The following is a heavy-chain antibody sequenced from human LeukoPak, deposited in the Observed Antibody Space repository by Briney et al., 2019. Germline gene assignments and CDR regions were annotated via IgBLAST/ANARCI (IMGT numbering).Heavy chain of an antibody. CDR3: AKSTSPLYYYYGMDV. D-gene: IGHD2-2*01. CDR2: ISGSGGST. V-gene: IGHV3-23*01. J-gene: IGHJ6*02. CDR1: GFTFSNYA. Sequence: GRSLRLSCAASGFTFSNYAMSWVRQAPGKGLEWVSTISGSGGSTYYADSVKGRFTISRDNSKNTLYLQLNSLRAEDTAVYYCAKSTSPLYYYYGMDVWGQGTTVTV.